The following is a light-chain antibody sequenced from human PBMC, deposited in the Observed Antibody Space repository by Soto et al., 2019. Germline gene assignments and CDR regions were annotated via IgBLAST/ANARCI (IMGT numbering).Light chain of an antibody. J-gene: IGKJ3*01. Sequence: GDRVTITCRASQGISTYLAWYQQKPGKAPKLLIYAASSLQSGVPSRFSGSGSGTDFTLTINNLQPEDFATYYCQQANSFPRTFGPGTKVDIK. CDR2: AAS. V-gene: IGKV1-12*01. CDR1: QGISTY. CDR3: QQANSFPRT.